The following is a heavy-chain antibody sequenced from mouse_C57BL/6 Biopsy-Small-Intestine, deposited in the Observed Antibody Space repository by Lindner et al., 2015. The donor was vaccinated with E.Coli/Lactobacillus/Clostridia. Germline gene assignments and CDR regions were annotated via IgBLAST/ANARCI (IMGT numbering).Heavy chain of an antibody. Sequence: SVKVSCKASGYTFTGHDIIWLRQAPDQGLECLGWMNPSGGYTEYAQKFQGRVTMTRDTSINTAYMELSGLTSEDTAIYYCARDLGPAPLNYWGQGTRLTVSS. J-gene: IGHJ2*03. D-gene: IGHD4-1*01. V-gene: IGHV1-84*02. CDR1: GYTFTGHD. CDR2: MNPSGGYT. CDR3: ARDLGPAPLNY.